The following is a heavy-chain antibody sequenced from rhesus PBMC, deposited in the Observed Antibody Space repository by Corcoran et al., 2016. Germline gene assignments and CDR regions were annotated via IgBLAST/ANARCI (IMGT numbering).Heavy chain of an antibody. CDR3: ARGGGGATATGWDS. D-gene: IGHD1-44*02. CDR1: GASINSNY. Sequence: QVQLQESGPGLVKPLETLSLTCAVSGASINSNYWSWLRQPPGKGLEWIGFIYGSGSSTNYNPSLKRRVTLSVDASKNQFSLKLTSVTAADTAMYYCARGGGGATATGWDSWGQGVLVTVSS. J-gene: IGHJ4*01. CDR2: IYGSGSST. V-gene: IGHV4S11*01.